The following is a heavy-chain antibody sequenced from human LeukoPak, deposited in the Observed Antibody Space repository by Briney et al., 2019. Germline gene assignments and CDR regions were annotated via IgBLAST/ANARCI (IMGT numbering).Heavy chain of an antibody. V-gene: IGHV1-2*02. D-gene: IGHD3-10*01. CDR3: ARVPSRVSGSYWYFQH. CDR2: INPNSGGT. CDR1: GYTFTGYY. J-gene: IGHJ1*01. Sequence: ASVKVSCKASGYTFTGYYMHWVRQAPGQGLEWMGWINPNSGGTNYAQKIHGRVTMTRNRSISTAYMELSRLRSDDTAVYYCARVPSRVSGSYWYFQHWGQDTLVTVLS.